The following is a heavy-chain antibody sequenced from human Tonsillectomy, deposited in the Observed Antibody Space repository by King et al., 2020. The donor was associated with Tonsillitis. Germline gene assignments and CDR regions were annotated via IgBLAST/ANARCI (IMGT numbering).Heavy chain of an antibody. J-gene: IGHJ4*02. CDR3: ARGTSTWNGIDY. CDR1: GFTFSSYW. Sequence: VQLVQSGGGSVQPGGSLRLSCAASGFTFSSYWMHWVRQAPGRGLVWVSRISPDGRSTAYADSVKGRFTISRDNADNTLYLQMNSLRAEDTALYYCARGTSTWNGIDYWGQGTLVTVSS. D-gene: IGHD1-1*01. V-gene: IGHV3-74*02. CDR2: ISPDGRST.